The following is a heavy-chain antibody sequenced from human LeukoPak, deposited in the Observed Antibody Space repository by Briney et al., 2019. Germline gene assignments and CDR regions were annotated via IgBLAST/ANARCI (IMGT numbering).Heavy chain of an antibody. D-gene: IGHD1-26*01. CDR3: ARDLGWGLPNDAFDI. CDR1: GFTFSSYA. Sequence: PGRSPRLSCAASGFTFSSYALHWVRQAPGKGLEWVAVISYDGSNKYYADSVKGRFTISRDNAKNSLYLQMNSLRAEDTAVYYCARDLGWGLPNDAFDIWGQGTMVTVSS. V-gene: IGHV3-30-3*01. J-gene: IGHJ3*02. CDR2: ISYDGSNK.